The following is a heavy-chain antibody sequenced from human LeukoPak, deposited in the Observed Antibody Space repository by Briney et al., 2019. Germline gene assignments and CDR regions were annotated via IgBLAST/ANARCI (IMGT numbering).Heavy chain of an antibody. CDR3: ARDRLGYYDSSGSLDY. D-gene: IGHD3-22*01. Sequence: GRSLRLSCAASGFTFSSYGMHWVRQAPGKGPEWVAVIWYDGSNKYYADSVKGRFTISRDNSKNTLYLQMNSLRAEDTAVYYCARDRLGYYDSSGSLDYWGQGTLVTFSS. J-gene: IGHJ4*02. CDR1: GFTFSSYG. CDR2: IWYDGSNK. V-gene: IGHV3-33*01.